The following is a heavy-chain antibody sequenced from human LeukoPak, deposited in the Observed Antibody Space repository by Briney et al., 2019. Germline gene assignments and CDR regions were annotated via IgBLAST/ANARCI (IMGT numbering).Heavy chain of an antibody. CDR2: INHSGST. V-gene: IGHV4-34*01. CDR3: ARARSSGSYNWFDP. D-gene: IGHD3-10*01. Sequence: PSETLSLTCAVYGGSFSGYYWSWIRQPPGKGLEWIGEINHSGSTNYNPSLKSRVTISVETSKNQFSLKLSSVTAADTAVYYCARARSSGSYNWFDPWGQGTLVTVSS. CDR1: GGSFSGYY. J-gene: IGHJ5*02.